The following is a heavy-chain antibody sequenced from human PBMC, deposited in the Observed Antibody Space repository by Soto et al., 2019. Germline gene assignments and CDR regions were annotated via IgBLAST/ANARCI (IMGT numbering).Heavy chain of an antibody. Sequence: GGSLRLSCAASGFTFSGHTMTWVRQAPGQGLQWVSGINNGGDITYYADSVKGRFTISRDNSENTVYLQMNSLRADDTAIYYCAKDGGYSGNHNYFDSWGQGTLVTVSS. CDR3: AKDGGYSGNHNYFDS. J-gene: IGHJ4*02. D-gene: IGHD5-12*01. CDR2: INNGGDIT. V-gene: IGHV3-23*01. CDR1: GFTFSGHT.